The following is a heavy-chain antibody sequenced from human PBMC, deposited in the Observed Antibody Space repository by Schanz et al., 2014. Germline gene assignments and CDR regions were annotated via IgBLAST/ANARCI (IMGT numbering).Heavy chain of an antibody. D-gene: IGHD3-9*01. V-gene: IGHV3-23*01. CDR1: GFTFSSYA. Sequence: EVQLLESGGGLVQPGGSLRLSCAASGFTFSSYAMSWVRQAPGKGLEWVSAISGSGGDTYYADSVKGRFTISRDNSKNTLYLQVNSLRAEDTAVYYCAKHVRSLTGNDYWGQGTLVTVSS. CDR3: AKHVRSLTGNDY. J-gene: IGHJ4*02. CDR2: ISGSGGDT.